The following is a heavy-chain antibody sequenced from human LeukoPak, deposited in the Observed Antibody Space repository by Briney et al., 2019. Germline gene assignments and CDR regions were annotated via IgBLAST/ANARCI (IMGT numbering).Heavy chain of an antibody. CDR1: GFTFSSYA. J-gene: IGHJ3*02. CDR2: IIGSGGST. Sequence: GGSLRLSCAASGFTFSSYAMSWVRQAPGKGLEWVPGIIGSGGSTYYADSVKGRFTISRDNSKNTLYLQMNSLRAEDTAVYYCAKAPSYSDAFDIWGLGTVVTVSS. V-gene: IGHV3-23*01. D-gene: IGHD1-26*01. CDR3: AKAPSYSDAFDI.